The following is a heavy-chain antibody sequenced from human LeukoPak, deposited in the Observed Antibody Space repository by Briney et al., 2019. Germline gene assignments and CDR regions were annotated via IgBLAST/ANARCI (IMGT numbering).Heavy chain of an antibody. Sequence: ASVKVSCKASGYAFTSYDINWVRQATGQGLEWMGWMNPNSGNTGYAQKFQGRVTMTRNTSISTAYMELSSLRSEDTAVYYCARTPRGSGSYQSYWGQGTLVTVSS. D-gene: IGHD3-10*01. CDR1: GYAFTSYD. J-gene: IGHJ4*02. CDR2: MNPNSGNT. V-gene: IGHV1-8*01. CDR3: ARTPRGSGSYQSY.